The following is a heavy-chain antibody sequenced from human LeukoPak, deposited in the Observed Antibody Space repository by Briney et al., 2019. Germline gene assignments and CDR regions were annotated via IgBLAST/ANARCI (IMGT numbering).Heavy chain of an antibody. D-gene: IGHD5-24*01. Sequence: SETLSLTCTVSGGSISTYYWSWIRQPPGKGLEWIGYIHDSGTTSYNPSLKSRVTISADMSENQLSLRLTSVSAADTAIYYCARGGREGYNSFAYWGQGTLVTVSS. J-gene: IGHJ4*02. CDR3: ARGGREGYNSFAY. CDR1: GGSISTYY. V-gene: IGHV4-59*01. CDR2: IHDSGTT.